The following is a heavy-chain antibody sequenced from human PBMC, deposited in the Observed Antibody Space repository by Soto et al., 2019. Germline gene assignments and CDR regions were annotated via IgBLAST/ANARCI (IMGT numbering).Heavy chain of an antibody. CDR3: ARASPSDYYAQDSHYYYYYGMDV. J-gene: IGHJ6*02. D-gene: IGHD3-10*01. CDR2: IIPIFGTA. CDR1: GGTFSSYA. V-gene: IGHV1-69*13. Sequence: GASVKVSCKASGGTFSSYAISWVRQAPGQGLEWMGGIIPIFGTANYAQKFQGRVTITADESTSTAYMELSSLRSEDTAVYYCARASPSDYYAQDSHYYYYYGMDVWGQGTTVTVSS.